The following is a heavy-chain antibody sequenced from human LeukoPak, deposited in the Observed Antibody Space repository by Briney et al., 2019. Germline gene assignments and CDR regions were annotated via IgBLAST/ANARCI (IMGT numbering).Heavy chain of an antibody. V-gene: IGHV4-59*08. D-gene: IGHD3-10*01. J-gene: IGHJ4*02. CDR1: GGSISSYY. Sequence: PSETLSLTCTVSGGSISSYYWSWIRQPPGKVLEWIGYIYYSGSTNYNPSLKSRVTISVDTSKNQFPLKLSSVTAADTAVYYCARYYYGSGSSFDYWGQGTLVTVSS. CDR2: IYYSGST. CDR3: ARYYYGSGSSFDY.